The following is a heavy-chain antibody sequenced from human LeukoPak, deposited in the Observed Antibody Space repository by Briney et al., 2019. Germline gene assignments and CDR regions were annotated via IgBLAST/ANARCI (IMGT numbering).Heavy chain of an antibody. CDR2: INHSGST. D-gene: IGHD4-11*01. Sequence: SETLSLTCAVYGGSFSGYYWSWIRQPPGKGLEWIGEINHSGSTNYNPSLKSRVTISVDTSKNQSSLKLSSVTAADTAVYYCARVHQSNDFDPWGQGTLVTVSS. CDR3: ARVHQSNDFDP. CDR1: GGSFSGYY. J-gene: IGHJ5*02. V-gene: IGHV4-34*01.